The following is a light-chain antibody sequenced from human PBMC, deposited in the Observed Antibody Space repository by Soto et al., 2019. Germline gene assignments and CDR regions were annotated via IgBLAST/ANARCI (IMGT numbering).Light chain of an antibody. CDR1: QSISSTY. CDR3: QQYGSSPPFT. V-gene: IGKV3-20*01. J-gene: IGKJ3*01. CDR2: GAS. Sequence: DIVLTQSPGTLSLSPGERATLSCRASQSISSTYLAWYQQKPGQAPRLLIYGASNRATGIPDRFSGSGSGTDFTLTISRLEPEDFAVYYCQQYGSSPPFTFGPGTKVDIK.